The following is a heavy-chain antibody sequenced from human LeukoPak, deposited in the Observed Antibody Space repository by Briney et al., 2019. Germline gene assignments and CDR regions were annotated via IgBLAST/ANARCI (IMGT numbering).Heavy chain of an antibody. V-gene: IGHV3-7*01. CDR2: IAQDGAEA. CDR3: SNGIYRDSY. J-gene: IGHJ4*02. Sequence: QPGGSLRLSCAASGFTFSNYAMSWVRQAPGKGLEWVANIAQDGAEAVYADSVRGRFSISRDNAKNSLYLQMNNLRAEDTAVYYCSNGIYRDSYWGQGTQVTVSS. D-gene: IGHD1-26*01. CDR1: GFTFSNYA.